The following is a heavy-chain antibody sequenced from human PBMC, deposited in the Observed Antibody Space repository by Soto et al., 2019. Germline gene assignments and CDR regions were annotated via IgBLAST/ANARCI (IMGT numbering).Heavy chain of an antibody. D-gene: IGHD3-16*01. CDR2: IYSGGST. Sequence: GGSLRLSCAASGFTVSSNYMSWVRQAPGKGLEWVSVIYSGGSTYYADSVKGRFTISRDNSKNTLYLQMDSLRVDDTAMYYCVRDLALMADYWGQGTLVTVSS. CDR3: VRDLALMADY. CDR1: GFTVSSNY. J-gene: IGHJ4*02. V-gene: IGHV3-53*05.